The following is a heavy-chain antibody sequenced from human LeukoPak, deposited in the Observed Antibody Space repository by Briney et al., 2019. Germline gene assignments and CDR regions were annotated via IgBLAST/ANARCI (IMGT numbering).Heavy chain of an antibody. CDR2: IRYDGSNK. CDR3: ARVYSGYDYYSS. Sequence: GGSLRLSCAASGFTFSSYGMHWVRQAPGKGLEGVAFIRYDGSNKYYADSVKGRFTISRDNSKNTLYLQMNSLRAEDTAVYYCARVYSGYDYYSSWGQGTLVTVSS. V-gene: IGHV3-30*02. J-gene: IGHJ5*02. CDR1: GFTFSSYG. D-gene: IGHD5-12*01.